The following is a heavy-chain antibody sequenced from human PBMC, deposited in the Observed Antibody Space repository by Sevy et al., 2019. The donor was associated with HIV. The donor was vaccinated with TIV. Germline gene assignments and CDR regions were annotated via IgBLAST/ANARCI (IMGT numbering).Heavy chain of an antibody. CDR3: VKDRIETILWSKGDWFDP. V-gene: IGHV3-64D*06. CDR1: GFIFSNYA. D-gene: IGHD3-9*01. CDR2: LSSHNAGST. Sequence: GGSLRLSCSASGFIFSNYAMHWVRQAPGKGLEYVSGLSSHNAGSTYYADSVNGRFTISRDNSKNTLYRQMTSLRTEDTAVYYCVKDRIETILWSKGDWFDPWGQGTLVTVSS. J-gene: IGHJ5*02.